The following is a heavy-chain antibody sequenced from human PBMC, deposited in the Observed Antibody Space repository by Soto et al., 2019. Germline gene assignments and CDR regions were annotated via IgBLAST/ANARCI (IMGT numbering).Heavy chain of an antibody. CDR1: GFTFSSYG. V-gene: IGHV3-33*01. J-gene: IGHJ5*02. D-gene: IGHD2-21*01. Sequence: PGGSLRLSCAASGFTFSSYGMHWVRQAPGKGQEWVAVIWYDGSNKYYADSVKGRFTISRDNSKNTLYLQMNSLRADDTAVYYCAREGETNWFAPCGQGTLVTVSS. CDR3: AREGETNWFAP. CDR2: IWYDGSNK.